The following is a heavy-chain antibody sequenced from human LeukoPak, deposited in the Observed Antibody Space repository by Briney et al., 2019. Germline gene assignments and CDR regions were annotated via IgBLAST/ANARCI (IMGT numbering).Heavy chain of an antibody. CDR1: GFTFSSYS. D-gene: IGHD5-18*01. V-gene: IGHV3-21*01. J-gene: IGHJ4*02. CDR2: ISSSSSYI. Sequence: GGSLRLSCAASGFTFSSYSMNWVRQAPGKGLEWVSSISSSSSYIYYADSVKGRFTISRDNAKNSLYLQMNSLRAEDTAVYYCARDSGSGYSYGRPIDYWGQGTLVTVSS. CDR3: ARDSGSGYSYGRPIDY.